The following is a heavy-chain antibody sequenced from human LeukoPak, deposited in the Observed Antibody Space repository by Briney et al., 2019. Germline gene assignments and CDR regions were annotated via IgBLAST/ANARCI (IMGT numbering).Heavy chain of an antibody. V-gene: IGHV4-34*01. CDR2: INHSGST. CDR1: GGSFSGYY. CDR3: ASFDGKHDTFDI. J-gene: IGHJ3*02. Sequence: SETLSLTCAVYGGSFSGYYWSWIRQPPGKGLEWIGEINHSGSTNYNPSLKSRVTISVDTSKNQFSLKLSSVTAADTAVYYCASFDGKHDTFDIWGQGTMVTVSS. D-gene: IGHD1-26*01.